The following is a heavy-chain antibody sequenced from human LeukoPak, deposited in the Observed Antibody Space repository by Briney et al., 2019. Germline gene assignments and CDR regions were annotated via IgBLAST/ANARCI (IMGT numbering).Heavy chain of an antibody. CDR1: GVTFSSYG. J-gene: IGHJ6*04. CDR2: IRYDGSNK. D-gene: IGHD3-16*01. CDR3: AKSRMFIMTHAGMDV. V-gene: IGHV3-30*02. Sequence: GGSLRLSCAASGVTFSSYGMPWVRQAPGKGLEWVAFIRYDGSNKYYTDSVKGRFTTSSNNYNNTPYLQMNSLRAEDTAVYYCAKSRMFIMTHAGMDVWGKGTTVTISS.